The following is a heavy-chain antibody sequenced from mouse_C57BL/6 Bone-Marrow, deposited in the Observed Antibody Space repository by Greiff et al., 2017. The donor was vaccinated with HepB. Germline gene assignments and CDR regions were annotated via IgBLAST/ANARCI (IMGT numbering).Heavy chain of an antibody. D-gene: IGHD1-1*01. CDR3: ARDNRYYYGSSHWYFDV. Sequence: EVKLVESEGGLVQPGSSMKLSCTASGFTFSDYYMAWVRQVPEKGLEWVANINCDGSSTYYLDSLKSRFIISRDNAKNILYLQMSSLKSEDTATYYCARDNRYYYGSSHWYFDVWGTGTTVTVSS. V-gene: IGHV5-16*01. CDR2: INCDGSST. J-gene: IGHJ1*03. CDR1: GFTFSDYY.